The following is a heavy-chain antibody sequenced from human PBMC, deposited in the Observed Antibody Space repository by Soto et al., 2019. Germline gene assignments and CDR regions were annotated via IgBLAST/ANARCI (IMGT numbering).Heavy chain of an antibody. CDR2: SSAYNGNT. CDR1: GYPFSCHA. CDR3: ARPSTDYGAYGWSFPY. D-gene: IGHD4-17*01. Sequence: QVQLVQSGSEVKKPGASVKVSCKASGYPFSCHAICWGRQAPGQGLEWMGWSSAYNGNTNFAQKFQGRVTLTTDTSTSTAYMELRSLRSDDTAVYYCARPSTDYGAYGWSFPYWGQGTLVTVSS. V-gene: IGHV1-18*01. J-gene: IGHJ4*02.